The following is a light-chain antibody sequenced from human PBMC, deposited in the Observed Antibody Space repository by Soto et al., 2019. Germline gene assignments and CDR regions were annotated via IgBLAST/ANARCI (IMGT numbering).Light chain of an antibody. Sequence: DIVMIQSPDSLAVSLGERATINCKSSQSVLYSSNNKNYLAWYQQKPGQPPKLLIYWASTRESGVPDRFSGSGSGTDFTLTISSLQAEDVAVYYCQQYYSTPLTFGGGNKVDIK. CDR3: QQYYSTPLT. CDR2: WAS. CDR1: QSVLYSSNNKNY. V-gene: IGKV4-1*01. J-gene: IGKJ4*01.